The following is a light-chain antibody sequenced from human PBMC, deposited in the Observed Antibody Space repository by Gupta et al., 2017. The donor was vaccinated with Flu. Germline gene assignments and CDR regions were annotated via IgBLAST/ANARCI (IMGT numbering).Light chain of an antibody. V-gene: IGKV3-20*01. Sequence: LAWYQQKPGQAPRLLIYGASSRATVIPDRFSGSGSGTDCTLTISRLEPEESALYYCPQYGSSQCTLVQGTKVEI. CDR2: GAS. J-gene: IGKJ1*01. CDR3: PQYGSSQCT.